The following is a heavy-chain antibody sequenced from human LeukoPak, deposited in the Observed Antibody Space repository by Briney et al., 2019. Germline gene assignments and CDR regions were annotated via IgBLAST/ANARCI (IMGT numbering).Heavy chain of an antibody. V-gene: IGHV4-31*03. J-gene: IGHJ4*02. CDR2: IYYSGST. CDR3: ARTSRAPAHFYY. CDR1: GGSIRRGGYH. Sequence: SETLSLTRTVSGGSIRRGGYHWSWIRQQPGKGLEWIGYIYYSGSTYYNPSLKSRVTISVDTSKNQFSLKLRSVTAADTVVYYCARTSRAPAHFYYWGQGTLVTVSS.